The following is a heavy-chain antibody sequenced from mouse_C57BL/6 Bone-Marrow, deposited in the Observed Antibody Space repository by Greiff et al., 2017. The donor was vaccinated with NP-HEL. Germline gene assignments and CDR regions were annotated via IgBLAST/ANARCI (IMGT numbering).Heavy chain of an antibody. V-gene: IGHV1-19*01. D-gene: IGHD2-4*01. J-gene: IGHJ4*01. Sequence: EVQLQQSGPVLVKPGASVKMSCKASGYTFTDYYMNWVKQSHGQSLEWIGVIHPYNGGTSYNQKFKGKATLTVDKSSSTAYMELNSLTSEDSAVYYCAIIIYYDYYYAMDYWGKGTSVTVSS. CDR3: AIIIYYDYYYAMDY. CDR1: GYTFTDYY. CDR2: IHPYNGGT.